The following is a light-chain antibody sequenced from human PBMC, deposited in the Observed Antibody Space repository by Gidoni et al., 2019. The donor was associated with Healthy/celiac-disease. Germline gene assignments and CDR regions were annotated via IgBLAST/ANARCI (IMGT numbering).Light chain of an antibody. J-gene: IGLJ3*02. CDR3: AAWDDSLSGWV. CDR2: RNN. Sequence: QSVLTQPPSASAPPAQRVTISCSGSSSNIGSNYVYWYQQLPGTAPKLLIYRNNQRPSGVPDRFSGSKSGTSASLAISGLRSEDEADYYCAAWDDSLSGWVFGGGTKLTVL. V-gene: IGLV1-47*01. CDR1: SSNIGSNY.